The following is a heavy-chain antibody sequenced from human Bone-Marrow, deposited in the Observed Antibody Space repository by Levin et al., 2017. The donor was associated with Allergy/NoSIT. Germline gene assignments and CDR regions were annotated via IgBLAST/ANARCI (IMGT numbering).Heavy chain of an antibody. V-gene: IGHV3-74*01. CDR2: INSDGSST. D-gene: IGHD5-18*01. J-gene: IGHJ4*02. Sequence: SCAASGFTFSSYWMHWVRQAPGKGLVWVSRINSDGSSTSYADPVKGRFTISRDNAKNTLYLQMNSLRAEDTAVYYCARDSPDTATIDYWGQGTLVTVSS. CDR3: ARDSPDTATIDY. CDR1: GFTFSSYW.